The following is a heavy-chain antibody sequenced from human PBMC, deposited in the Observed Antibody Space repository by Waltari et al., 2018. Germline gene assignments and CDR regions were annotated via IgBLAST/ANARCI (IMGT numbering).Heavy chain of an antibody. CDR3: VRDDDGGMGAA. Sequence: EVQLVEAGGGLVQPGGSLRLSCAASGFTFSRFWMSWVRQAPGKGLEWVANIYQDGTVTNYVDSVKGQFTTSRDNARNSLYLQMNSLRVDDTAVYYCVRDDDGGMGAAWGQGTTVTVSS. D-gene: IGHD3-16*01. J-gene: IGHJ6*02. CDR2: IYQDGTVT. V-gene: IGHV3-7*01. CDR1: GFTFSRFW.